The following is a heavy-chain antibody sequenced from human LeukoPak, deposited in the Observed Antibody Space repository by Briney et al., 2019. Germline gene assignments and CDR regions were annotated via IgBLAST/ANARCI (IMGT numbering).Heavy chain of an antibody. CDR2: INHSGST. Sequence: GSLRLSCAASGFTFSSYAMSWVRQPPGKGLEWIGEINHSGSTNYNPSLKSRVTISVDTSKNQFSLKLSSVTAADTAVYYCARVYRGSYYFDYGGQGTLVTVSS. CDR3: ARVYRGSYYFDY. D-gene: IGHD1-26*01. V-gene: IGHV4-34*01. CDR1: GFTFSSYA. J-gene: IGHJ4*02.